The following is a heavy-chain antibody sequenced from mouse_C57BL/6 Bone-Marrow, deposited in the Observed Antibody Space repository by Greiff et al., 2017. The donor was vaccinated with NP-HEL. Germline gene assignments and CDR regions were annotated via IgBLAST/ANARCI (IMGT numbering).Heavy chain of an antibody. CDR3: ARDRGDYSKGNFDY. J-gene: IGHJ2*01. CDR1: GYSITSGYY. V-gene: IGHV3-6*01. Sequence: EVKLMESGPGLVKPSQSLSLTCSVTGYSITSGYYWNWIRQFPGNKLEWMGYISYDGSNNYNPSLKNRISITRDTSKNQFFLKLNSVTTEDTATYYCARDRGDYSKGNFDYWGQGTTLTVSS. D-gene: IGHD2-5*01. CDR2: ISYDGSN.